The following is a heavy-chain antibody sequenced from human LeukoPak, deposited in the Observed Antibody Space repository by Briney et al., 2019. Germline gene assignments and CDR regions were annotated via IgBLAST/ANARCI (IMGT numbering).Heavy chain of an antibody. CDR2: INHSGIT. CDR3: ARGAVAGTRVNYYYYGMDV. Sequence: SETLSLTCAVYGGSFSAYYWTWIRQSPGKGLEWIGEINHSGITNYTPSLKSRVTISVDTSMNQFSLKLSSVTAADTAVYYCARGAVAGTRVNYYYYGMDVWGQGTTVTVSS. CDR1: GGSFSAYY. V-gene: IGHV4-34*01. D-gene: IGHD6-19*01. J-gene: IGHJ6*02.